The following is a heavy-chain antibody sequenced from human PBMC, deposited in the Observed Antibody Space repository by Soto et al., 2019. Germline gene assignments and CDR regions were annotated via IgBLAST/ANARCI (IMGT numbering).Heavy chain of an antibody. CDR1: GGSISSGGYY. J-gene: IGHJ4*02. D-gene: IGHD3-22*01. CDR2: IYHSGST. V-gene: IGHV4-31*03. Sequence: SETLSLTCTVSGGSISSGGYYWSWIRQHPGKGLEWIGYIYHSGSTYYNPSLKSRVTISVDTSKNQFSLKLSSVTAADTAVYYCARYVVITQGTQYYFDYWGQGTLVTVSS. CDR3: ARYVVITQGTQYYFDY.